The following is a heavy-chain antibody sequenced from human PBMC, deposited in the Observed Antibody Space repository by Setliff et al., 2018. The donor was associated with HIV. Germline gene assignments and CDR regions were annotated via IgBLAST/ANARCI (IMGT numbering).Heavy chain of an antibody. J-gene: IGHJ4*02. V-gene: IGHV4-61*09. CDR3: ARNAYFES. CDR1: GGSISSGGYY. D-gene: IGHD3-16*01. Sequence: SETLSLTCTVSGGSISSGGYYWNWIRQTAGKGLEWIGHIQNSGSTNYNPSLKSRVTMSVDTSKNQFSLKLISVSAADTAVYYCARNAYFESWGQGTLVTVSS. CDR2: IQNSGST.